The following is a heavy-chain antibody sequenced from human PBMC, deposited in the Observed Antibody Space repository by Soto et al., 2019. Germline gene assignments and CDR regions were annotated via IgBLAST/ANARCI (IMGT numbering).Heavy chain of an antibody. J-gene: IGHJ3*01. D-gene: IGHD6-13*01. V-gene: IGHV3-30*18. CDR1: GFTFNNYG. CDR2: ISNDGSDK. Sequence: GGSLRLSCAASGFTFNNYGMHWVRQAPGKGLEWVATISNDGSDKYYADSVKGRLTISRDNSKNTVYLQMNSLRAEETAVYYCAKDQGIAASHGIDWGQGTMVT. CDR3: AKDQGIAASHGID.